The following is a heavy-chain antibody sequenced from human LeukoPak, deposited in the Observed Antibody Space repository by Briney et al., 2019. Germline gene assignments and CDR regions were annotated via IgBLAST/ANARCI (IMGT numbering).Heavy chain of an antibody. V-gene: IGHV1-69*04. CDR1: GYTFTSFY. CDR3: TRGLTVGYGDYQPALS. CDR2: IIPILGIA. Sequence: ASVKVSCKASGYTFTSFYIHWVRQAPGQGLEWMGRIIPILGIANYAQKFQGRVTITADKSTSTAYMELSSLRSEDTAVYYCTRGLTVGYGDYQPALSWGQGTLVTVSS. D-gene: IGHD4-17*01. J-gene: IGHJ4*02.